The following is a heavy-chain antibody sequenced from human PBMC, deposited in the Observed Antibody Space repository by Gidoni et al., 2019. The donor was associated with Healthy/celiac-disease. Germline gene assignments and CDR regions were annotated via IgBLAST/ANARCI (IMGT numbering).Heavy chain of an antibody. CDR1: GYTFTSYY. CDR2: INPSGGST. D-gene: IGHD6-19*01. Sequence: QVQLVQSGAEVKKPGASVKVSCKASGYTFTSYYMHWVRQAPGQGLEWMGIINPSGGSTSYAQKFQGRVTMTRDTSTSTVYMELSSLRSEDTAVYYCARAGGLGYSSAYTDYWGQGTLVTVSS. J-gene: IGHJ4*02. V-gene: IGHV1-46*01. CDR3: ARAGGLGYSSAYTDY.